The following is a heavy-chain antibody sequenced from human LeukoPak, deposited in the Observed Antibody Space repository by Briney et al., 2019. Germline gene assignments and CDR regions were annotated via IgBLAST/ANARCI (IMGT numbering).Heavy chain of an antibody. Sequence: PGGSLRLSCAASGFTFSSYSMNWVRQAPGKGLEWVSAISGSGGSTYYADSVKGRFTISRDNSKNTLYLQMNSLRAEDTAVYYCAKGRNDFWSGYPSYGMDVWGQGTTVTVSS. D-gene: IGHD3-3*01. CDR1: GFTFSSYS. J-gene: IGHJ6*02. CDR3: AKGRNDFWSGYPSYGMDV. V-gene: IGHV3-23*01. CDR2: ISGSGGST.